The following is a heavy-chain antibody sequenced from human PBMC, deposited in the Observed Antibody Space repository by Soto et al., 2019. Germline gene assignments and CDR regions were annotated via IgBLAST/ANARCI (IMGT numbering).Heavy chain of an antibody. J-gene: IGHJ1*01. D-gene: IGHD3-22*01. CDR3: ARAARYYYDSSGYYSEYFQH. CDR1: GGSISSYDYY. V-gene: IGHV4-61*08. Sequence: PSETLSLTCTVSGGSISSYDYYWSWIRQPPGKGLECIGYIYYSGSTNYNPSLKSRVTISVDTSKNQFSLKLSSVTAADTAVYYCARAARYYYDSSGYYSEYFQHWGQGTLVTVSS. CDR2: IYYSGST.